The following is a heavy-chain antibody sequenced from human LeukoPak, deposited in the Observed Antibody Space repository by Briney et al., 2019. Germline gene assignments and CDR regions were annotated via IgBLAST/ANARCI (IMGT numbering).Heavy chain of an antibody. Sequence: GGSLRLSCAASGFTVSSNYMSWVRQAPGKGLEWVSVIYSGGSTYYAGSVKGRFTISRDNSKNTLYLQMNSLRAEDTAIYYCARASTAVITLDSYDIWGQGTMVTVSS. CDR1: GFTVSSNY. D-gene: IGHD4-23*01. V-gene: IGHV3-53*05. J-gene: IGHJ3*02. CDR2: IYSGGST. CDR3: ARASTAVITLDSYDI.